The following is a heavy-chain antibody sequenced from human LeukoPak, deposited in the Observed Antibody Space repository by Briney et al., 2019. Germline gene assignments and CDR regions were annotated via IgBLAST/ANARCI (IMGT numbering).Heavy chain of an antibody. J-gene: IGHJ3*02. CDR1: GYTFTSYY. CDR2: INPSGGST. V-gene: IGHV1-46*01. Sequence: ASVKVSCKASGYTFTSYYMHWVRQAPGQGLEWMGIINPSGGSTSYAQKFQGRVTMTRDTSISTAYMELSRLRSDDTAVYYCAELRPYCSSTSCYKGAFDIWGQGTMVTVSS. D-gene: IGHD2-2*02. CDR3: AELRPYCSSTSCYKGAFDI.